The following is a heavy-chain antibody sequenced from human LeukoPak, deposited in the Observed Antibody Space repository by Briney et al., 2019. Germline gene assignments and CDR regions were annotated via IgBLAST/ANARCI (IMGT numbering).Heavy chain of an antibody. CDR1: GGSISNFY. Sequence: SETLSLLCTVSGGSISNFYWNWIRQPPGKGLEWIGYIYYSGSTNYNPSPKSRVTISVDTSKKQFSLKLNSVTAADTAVYFCARSGALTNYALDIWGLGTMVTVSS. CDR2: IYYSGST. CDR3: ARSGALTNYALDI. J-gene: IGHJ3*02. D-gene: IGHD2-8*01. V-gene: IGHV4-59*01.